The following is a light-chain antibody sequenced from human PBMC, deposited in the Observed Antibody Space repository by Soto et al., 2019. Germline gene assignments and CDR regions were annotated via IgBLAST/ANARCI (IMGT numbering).Light chain of an antibody. CDR2: SNN. V-gene: IGLV1-44*01. CDR3: AAWDGSLNGWL. Sequence: QSVLTKPPSTSGTPGQRVTISCSGSSSNIRSNTVNWYQQLPGTAPKLLIYSNNQRPSRVPDRFSGSKSGTSASLAISGLQSEDEADYYCAAWDGSLNGWLFGGGTKLTVL. J-gene: IGLJ3*02. CDR1: SSNIRSNT.